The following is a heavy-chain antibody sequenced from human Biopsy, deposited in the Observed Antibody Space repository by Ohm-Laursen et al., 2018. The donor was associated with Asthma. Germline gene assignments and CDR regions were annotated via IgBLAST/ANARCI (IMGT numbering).Heavy chain of an antibody. J-gene: IGHJ4*02. Sequence: SHTLSLTCTVSYCSITSGGYYWTWIRQHPGKGLEWIGFIYYSGSTYYNPSLKSRVSISIDTSKNQFSLKLSSVTAADTAVYYCARAQDYYDSRGYYRSFDYWGQGTLVTVSS. CDR3: ARAQDYYDSRGYYRSFDY. V-gene: IGHV4-31*03. CDR1: YCSITSGGYY. CDR2: IYYSGST. D-gene: IGHD3-22*01.